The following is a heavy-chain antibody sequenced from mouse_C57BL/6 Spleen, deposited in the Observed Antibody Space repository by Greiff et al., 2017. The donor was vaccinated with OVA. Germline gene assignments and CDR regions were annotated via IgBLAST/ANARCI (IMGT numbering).Heavy chain of an antibody. CDR2: ILPGSGST. CDR3: ARENYYGYDVTSY. CDR1: GYTFTGYW. J-gene: IGHJ3*01. Sequence: QVQLQQSGAELLKPGASVKLSCKATGYTFTGYWIEWVKQRPGHGLEWIGEILPGSGSTNYNEKFKGKATFTADTSANTAYMQLSSLTTEDSAIYSCARENYYGYDVTSYWGEGTLVTVSA. V-gene: IGHV1-9*01. D-gene: IGHD2-2*01.